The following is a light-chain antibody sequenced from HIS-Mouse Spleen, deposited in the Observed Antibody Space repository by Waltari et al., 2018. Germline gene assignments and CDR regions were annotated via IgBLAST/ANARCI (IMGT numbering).Light chain of an antibody. J-gene: IGLJ3*02. CDR2: EGS. CDR3: CSYAGSSTYWV. Sequence: QSALTQPASVSGSPGQSITISCTVTSSDVGSYNLVSWYQQHQGKAPKLMIYEGSKRPSGGSNRFSGSKSGNTASLTISGLQAEDEADYYCCSYAGSSTYWVFGGGTKLTVL. CDR1: SSDVGSYNL. V-gene: IGLV2-23*01.